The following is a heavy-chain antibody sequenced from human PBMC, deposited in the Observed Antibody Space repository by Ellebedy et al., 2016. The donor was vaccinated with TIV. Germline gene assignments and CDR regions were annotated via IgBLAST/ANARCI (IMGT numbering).Heavy chain of an antibody. CDR1: GFSLSTSGVG. CDR2: IYWDDDK. Sequence: SGPTLVKPTQTLTLTCTFSGFSLSTSGVGVGWIRQPPGKALEWLALIYWDDDKRYSPSLKSRLTITKDTSKNQVVLTMTNMDPVDTATYYCAHRIAAAGTADSFDAFDIWGQGTMVTVSS. CDR3: AHRIAAAGTADSFDAFDI. J-gene: IGHJ3*02. V-gene: IGHV2-5*02. D-gene: IGHD6-13*01.